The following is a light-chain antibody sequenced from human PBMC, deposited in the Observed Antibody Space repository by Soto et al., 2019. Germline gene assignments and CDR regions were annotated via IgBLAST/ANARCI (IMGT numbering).Light chain of an antibody. CDR2: DAS. V-gene: IGKV1-5*01. J-gene: IGKJ1*01. CDR1: QSLGSW. Sequence: DIQMTQSPSTLSASVGDRVTITCRASQSLGSWLAWYQQKPGKAPKLLIFDASSLQRGVPSRFTGSGSGTEFTLTITSLQPDDFATYYCQQYDTFPTFGQGTKV. CDR3: QQYDTFPT.